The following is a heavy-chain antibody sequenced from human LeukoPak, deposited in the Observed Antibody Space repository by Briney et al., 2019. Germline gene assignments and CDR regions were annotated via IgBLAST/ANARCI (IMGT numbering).Heavy chain of an antibody. CDR3: ATLGISGYFRDY. J-gene: IGHJ4*02. Sequence: ASVKVSCKASGYTFTGYYIHWVRRAPGQGLEWMGWINPKSGGTNYAQKFQGRVTMTRDTSISTAYMELRSDDTAVYYCATLGISGYFRDYWGQGTLVTVSS. V-gene: IGHV1-2*02. CDR1: GYTFTGYY. D-gene: IGHD3-22*01. CDR2: INPKSGGT.